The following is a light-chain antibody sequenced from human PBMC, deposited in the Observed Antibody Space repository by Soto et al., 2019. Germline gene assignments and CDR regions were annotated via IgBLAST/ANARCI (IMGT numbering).Light chain of an antibody. J-gene: IGKJ4*01. CDR2: AAS. Sequence: EIVLTQSPGTLSMSPGERATLSCRASQSVSNNYLAWYQQKPGQAPRLLIFAASSMATGIPDRFSGSGSGTDFTLTVSRLEPEDFAMYYCEQYDTYSPRLAFGGGTTVEI. CDR3: EQYDTYSPRLA. CDR1: QSVSNNY. V-gene: IGKV3-20*01.